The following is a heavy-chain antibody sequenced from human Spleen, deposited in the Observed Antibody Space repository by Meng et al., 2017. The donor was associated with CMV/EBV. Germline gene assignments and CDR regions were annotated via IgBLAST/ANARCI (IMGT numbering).Heavy chain of an antibody. J-gene: IGHJ4*02. CDR3: ARSVGGFDY. V-gene: IGHV3-23*03. CDR1: GFTFSNYA. CDR2: VYSGGIRT. D-gene: IGHD3-16*01. Sequence: GGSLRLSCAASGFTFSNYAMSWVRQAPGKGLEWVSVVYSGGIRTYYADSVKGRFTISRDNAKNTVSLQMNGLRAEDTAVYYCARSVGGFDYWGQGTLVTVSS.